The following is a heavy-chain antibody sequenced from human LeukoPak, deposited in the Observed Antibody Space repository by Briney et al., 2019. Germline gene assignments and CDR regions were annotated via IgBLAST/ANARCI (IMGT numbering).Heavy chain of an antibody. CDR3: ARESGSSWYKAGAFDI. V-gene: IGHV4-34*01. CDR2: INHSGST. Sequence: PSETLSLTCAVYGGSFSGYYWSWIRQPPGKGLEWIGEINHSGSTNYNPSLKSRVTISVDTSKNQFSLQLNSVTPEDTAVYYCARESGSSWYKAGAFDIWGQGTMVTVSS. CDR1: GGSFSGYY. J-gene: IGHJ3*02. D-gene: IGHD6-13*01.